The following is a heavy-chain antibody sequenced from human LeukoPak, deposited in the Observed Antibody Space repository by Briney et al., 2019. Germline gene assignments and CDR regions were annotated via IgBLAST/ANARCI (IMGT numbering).Heavy chain of an antibody. CDR3: AKVVAAAGTGEYLQH. Sequence: SVKVSCKASGGTFSSYAISWVRQAPGQGLEWMGRIIPIFGTANYAQKFQGRVTITTDESTSTAYMELSSLRSEDTAVYYCAKVVAAAGTGEYLQHWGQGTLVTVSS. V-gene: IGHV1-69*05. CDR2: IIPIFGTA. J-gene: IGHJ1*01. D-gene: IGHD6-13*01. CDR1: GGTFSSYA.